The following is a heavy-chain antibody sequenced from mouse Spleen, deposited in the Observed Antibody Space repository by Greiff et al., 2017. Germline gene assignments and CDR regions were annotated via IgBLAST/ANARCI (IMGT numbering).Heavy chain of an antibody. CDR2: INPNNGGT. CDR1: GYTFTDYN. Sequence: EVQLQESGPELVKPGASVKIPCKASGYTFTDYNMDWVKQSHGKSLEWIGDINPNNGGTIYNQKFKGKATLTVDKSSSTAYMELRSLTSEDTAVYYCARWRSYYGSWYFDVWGAGTTVTVSS. V-gene: IGHV1-18*01. J-gene: IGHJ1*01. D-gene: IGHD2-2*01. CDR3: ARWRSYYGSWYFDV.